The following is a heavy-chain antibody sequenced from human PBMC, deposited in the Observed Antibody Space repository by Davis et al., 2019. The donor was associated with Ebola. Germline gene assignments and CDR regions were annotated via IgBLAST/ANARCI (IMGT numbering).Heavy chain of an antibody. CDR3: ARDYSTLSGSSGY. Sequence: ASVKVSCKASGGTFSSYAISWVRQAPGQGLEWMGIINPSGGSTSYAQKFQGRVTMTRDTSTSTVYMELRSLRSDDTAVYYCARDYSTLSGSSGYWGQGTLVTVSS. CDR1: GGTFSSYA. CDR2: INPSGGST. V-gene: IGHV1-46*01. D-gene: IGHD1-26*01. J-gene: IGHJ4*02.